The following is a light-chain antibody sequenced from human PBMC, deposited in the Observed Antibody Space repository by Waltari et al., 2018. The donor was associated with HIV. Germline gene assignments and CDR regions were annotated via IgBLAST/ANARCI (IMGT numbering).Light chain of an antibody. Sequence: QSVLTQSPSVSAAPGQRVIISCPGSSLSVGSNYISWYQQVPGAAPRLLIYDTDKRPSGIPDRFSGSKSGTSATLGITGLQIDDEADYYCGTWDGGLSTWVFGGGTKLTVV. J-gene: IGLJ3*02. CDR2: DTD. CDR3: GTWDGGLSTWV. CDR1: SLSVGSNY. V-gene: IGLV1-51*01.